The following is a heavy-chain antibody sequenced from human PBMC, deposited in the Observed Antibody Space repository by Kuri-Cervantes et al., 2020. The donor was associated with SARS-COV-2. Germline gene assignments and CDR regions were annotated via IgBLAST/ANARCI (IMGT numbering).Heavy chain of an antibody. CDR1: GGSFSGYY. CDR2: INHSGST. D-gene: IGHD4/OR15-4a*01. V-gene: IGHV4-34*01. CDR3: ARTDYLFDY. J-gene: IGHJ4*02. Sequence: GSLRLSCAVYGGSFSGYYWSWIRQPPGKGLEWIGEINHSGSTNYNPSLKSRVTISVDTSKNQFSLKLSSVTAADTAVYYCARTDYLFDYWGQGTLVTVSS.